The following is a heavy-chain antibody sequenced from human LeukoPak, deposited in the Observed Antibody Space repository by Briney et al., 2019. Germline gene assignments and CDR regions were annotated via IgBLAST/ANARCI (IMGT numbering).Heavy chain of an antibody. V-gene: IGHV3-21*01. CDR3: ARDGPATAAEYDY. J-gene: IGHJ4*02. D-gene: IGHD6-13*01. CDR2: ISSSSSYI. Sequence: GGSLRLSCAASGFTFSSYSMNWVRQAPGKGLEWVSSISSSSSYIYYADSVKGRFTISRDNAKNSLYLQMNSLRAEDTAVYYCARDGPATAAEYDYWGQGTLVTVSS. CDR1: GFTFSSYS.